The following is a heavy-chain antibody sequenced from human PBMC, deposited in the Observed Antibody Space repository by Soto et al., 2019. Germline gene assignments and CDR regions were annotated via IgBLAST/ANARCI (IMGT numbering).Heavy chain of an antibody. CDR3: ARVPDY. Sequence: LQLLSLTCAVADGSSSGGGFSWSWIRQPPGKGLEWIGYMYHSGSTYYNPSLKSRVTISIDRSKNQFSLKLSSVTAADTAVYYCARVPDYWGQGILVTSPQ. V-gene: IGHV4-30-2*01. J-gene: IGHJ4*02. CDR1: DGSSSGGGFS. D-gene: IGHD2-2*01. CDR2: MYHSGST.